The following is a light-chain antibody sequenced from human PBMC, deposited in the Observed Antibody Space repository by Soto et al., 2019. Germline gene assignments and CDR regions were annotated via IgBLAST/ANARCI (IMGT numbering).Light chain of an antibody. CDR3: QQSHSQPTS. CDR1: QSLTSY. Sequence: EIQMTQSPSSLSASVGDRVTITCRASQSLTSYLDWYQHKPGKAPRLLIYGVSSLASDVPARFSGSGSGTDFTLTITTLQPEDFAIYYCQQSHSQPTSFGQGTRLEIK. V-gene: IGKV1-39*01. J-gene: IGKJ5*01. CDR2: GVS.